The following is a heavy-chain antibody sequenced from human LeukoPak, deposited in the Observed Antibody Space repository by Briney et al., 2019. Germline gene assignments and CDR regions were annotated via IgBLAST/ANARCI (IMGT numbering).Heavy chain of an antibody. CDR1: GFTFSSYG. D-gene: IGHD6-19*01. CDR2: ISYDGSNK. V-gene: IGHV3-30*18. CDR3: AKVPSGWDPSDY. Sequence: PGGSLRLSCAASGFTFSSYGMHWVRQAPGKGLEWVAVISYDGSNKYYADSVKGRFTISRDNSKNTLYLQMNSLRAEDTAVYYCAKVPSGWDPSDYWGQGTLVTVSS. J-gene: IGHJ4*02.